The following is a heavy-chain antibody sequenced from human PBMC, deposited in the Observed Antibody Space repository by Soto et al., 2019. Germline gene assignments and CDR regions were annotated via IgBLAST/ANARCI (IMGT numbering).Heavy chain of an antibody. J-gene: IGHJ1*01. Sequence: GGPLRLSCAASGFTFDDYAMHWVRQVPGKGLEWVSGINWNSGSIGYADSVKGRFAISGDKAKNSLHLQMNSLRAEDTAFYYCVKDESINWYSGHFRHWGQGTMVTVSS. D-gene: IGHD6-13*01. CDR3: VKDESINWYSGHFRH. CDR2: INWNSGSI. V-gene: IGHV3-9*01. CDR1: GFTFDDYA.